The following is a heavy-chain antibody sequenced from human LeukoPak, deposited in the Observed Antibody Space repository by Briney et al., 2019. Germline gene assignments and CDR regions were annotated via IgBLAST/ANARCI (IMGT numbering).Heavy chain of an antibody. D-gene: IGHD6-13*01. CDR3: AREAGSSWFAPPDY. V-gene: IGHV3-48*03. CDR2: ISSSGSTI. Sequence: GGSLRLSRAASGFTFSSYEMNWVRPAAGKGLEWVSYISSSGSTIYYADSVKGRFTISRDNAKNSLYLQMNSLRAEDTAVYYCAREAGSSWFAPPDYWSQGTLVTVSS. J-gene: IGHJ4*02. CDR1: GFTFSSYE.